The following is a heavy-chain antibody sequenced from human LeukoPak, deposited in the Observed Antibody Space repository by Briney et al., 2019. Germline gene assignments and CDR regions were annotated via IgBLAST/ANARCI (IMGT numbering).Heavy chain of an antibody. D-gene: IGHD3-22*01. CDR3: ARATYYYDSSGSHLGY. J-gene: IGHJ4*02. CDR2: ISYDGSNK. Sequence: PGRSLRLSCAASGFTFCSYAMHWVRQAPGKGLEWVAVISYDGSNKYYADSVKGRFTISRDNSKNTLYLQMNSLRAEDTAVYYCARATYYYDSSGSHLGYWGQGTLVTVSS. V-gene: IGHV3-30-3*01. CDR1: GFTFCSYA.